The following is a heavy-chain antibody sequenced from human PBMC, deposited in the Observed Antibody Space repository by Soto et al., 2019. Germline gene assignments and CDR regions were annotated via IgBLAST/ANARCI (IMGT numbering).Heavy chain of an antibody. CDR3: ARVVEYYDSSGYYDY. D-gene: IGHD3-22*01. J-gene: IGHJ4*02. Sequence: QVQLVESGGGVVQPGRSLRLSCAASGFTFSSYGMHWVRQAPGKGLEWVAVIWYDGSNKYYADSVKGRFTISRDNSKNTLYLQMNSLRAEDTAVYYSARVVEYYDSSGYYDYWGQGTLVTVSS. CDR1: GFTFSSYG. CDR2: IWYDGSNK. V-gene: IGHV3-33*01.